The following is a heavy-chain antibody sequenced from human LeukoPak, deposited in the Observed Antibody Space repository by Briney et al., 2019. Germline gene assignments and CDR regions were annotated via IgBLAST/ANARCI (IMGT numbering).Heavy chain of an antibody. CDR3: AKGGATVIDY. Sequence: GGSLGLSCAASGFTSSNYWMHWVRQAPGKGLVWVSRINSDGSSTTSADSVKGRFTISRDNAKNTLYLQMNSLRAEDTAVYYCAKGGATVIDYWGQGTLVTVSS. CDR1: GFTSSNYW. CDR2: INSDGSST. V-gene: IGHV3-74*01. J-gene: IGHJ4*02. D-gene: IGHD4-17*01.